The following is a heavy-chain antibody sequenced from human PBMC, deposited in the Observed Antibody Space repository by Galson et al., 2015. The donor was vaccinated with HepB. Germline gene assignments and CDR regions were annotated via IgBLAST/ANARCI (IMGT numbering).Heavy chain of an antibody. J-gene: IGHJ4*02. D-gene: IGHD6-25*01. CDR3: ARSSGSFLPAGFDY. V-gene: IGHV1-3*01. Sequence: SVKVSCKASAYTFTTYAIHWVRQAPGQRLEWMGWINAGNGDTNYSQKFQGRVTIIRDTSASTAYMELSGLISEDTAVYYCARSSGSFLPAGFDYWGQGTLVTVSS. CDR2: INAGNGDT. CDR1: AYTFTTYA.